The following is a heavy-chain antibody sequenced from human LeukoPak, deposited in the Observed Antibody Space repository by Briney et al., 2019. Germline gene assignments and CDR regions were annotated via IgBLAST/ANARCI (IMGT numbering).Heavy chain of an antibody. Sequence: SVKVSCKASGGTFSSYAISWVRQAPGQGLEWMGRVIPILGIANYAQKFQGRVTITADKSTSTAYMELSSLRSEDTAVYYCARDGGLVGTAMVNYYYYYGMDVWGQGTTVTVSS. D-gene: IGHD5-18*01. J-gene: IGHJ6*02. CDR2: VIPILGIA. V-gene: IGHV1-69*04. CDR1: GGTFSSYA. CDR3: ARDGGLVGTAMVNYYYYYGMDV.